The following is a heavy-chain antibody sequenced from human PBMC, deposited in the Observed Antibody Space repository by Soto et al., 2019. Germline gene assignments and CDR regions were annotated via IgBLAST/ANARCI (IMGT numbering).Heavy chain of an antibody. Sequence: QVWLQESGPELVKPSETLSLTCAVTGGSISTYYWSWVRQPPGKALEWIGYIRYSGSTNYNPSLRSRVTISVDTSKNQFSLEVNSVTATDTAVYFCAGDRNSENWAFSWGRGVMVTVSS. CDR2: IRYSGST. J-gene: IGHJ5*02. D-gene: IGHD1-26*01. CDR3: AGDRNSENWAFS. V-gene: IGHV4-59*01. CDR1: GGSISTYY.